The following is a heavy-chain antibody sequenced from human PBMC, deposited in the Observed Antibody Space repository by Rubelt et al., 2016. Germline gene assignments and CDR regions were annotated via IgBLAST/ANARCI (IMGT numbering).Heavy chain of an antibody. CDR1: GFTFSSYS. J-gene: IGHJ3*02. Sequence: GESGGGLVKPGGSLRLSCAASGFTFSSYSMNWFRQAPGKGLEWVSSISSSSSYIYYADSVKGRFTISRDNAKNSLYLQMNSLKAEDTAVYYCARVIFFADITMIVVVITFLFVGDAVDIWGQGTMVTVSS. CDR3: ARVIFFADITMIVVVITFLFVGDAVDI. V-gene: IGHV3-21*04. D-gene: IGHD3-22*01. CDR2: ISSSSSYI.